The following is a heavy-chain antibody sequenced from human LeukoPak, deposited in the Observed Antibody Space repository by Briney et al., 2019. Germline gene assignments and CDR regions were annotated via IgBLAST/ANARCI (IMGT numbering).Heavy chain of an antibody. J-gene: IGHJ5*02. V-gene: IGHV4-39*01. CDR1: GGSVSTSRYY. Sequence: SETLSLTCTVSGGSVSTSRYYWGWIRQPPGKELEWIGSIYYTGITYYNPSLKSRLTVSVDMSKNQFSLKLSSVTAADTAVYYCARQVDPWGQGTLVTVSS. CDR3: ARQVDP. CDR2: IYYTGIT.